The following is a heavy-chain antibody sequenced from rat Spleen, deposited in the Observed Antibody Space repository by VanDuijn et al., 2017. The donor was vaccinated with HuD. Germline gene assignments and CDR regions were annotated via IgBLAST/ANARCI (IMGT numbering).Heavy chain of an antibody. CDR1: GFTFSNYD. V-gene: IGHV5-20*01. CDR2: ISYDGSST. J-gene: IGHJ2*01. D-gene: IGHD5-1*01. Sequence: EVQLVESGGGLVQPGRSMKLSCAASGFTFSNYDMAWVRQAPTKGLEWVASISYDGSSTYYRDSVKGRFTISRDNAKSTLYLQMDSLRSEDTATYYCTLGDFDYWGQGVMVTVSS. CDR3: TLGDFDY.